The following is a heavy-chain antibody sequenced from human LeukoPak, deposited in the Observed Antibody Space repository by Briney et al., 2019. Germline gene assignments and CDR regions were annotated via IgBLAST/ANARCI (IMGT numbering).Heavy chain of an antibody. CDR1: GFTFSSYA. CDR2: ISSSGGTA. Sequence: RPGGSLRLSCAASGFTFSSYAMNWVRQAPGKGLEWVSHISSSGGTAYYADSVKGRFTISRDNSKNTLYLQMNSLRAEDTAVYYWARGARGFGDYVIEPNPNVYWGHRTLGTASS. J-gene: IGHJ4*01. CDR3: ARGARGFGDYVIEPNPNVY. D-gene: IGHD4-17*01. V-gene: IGHV3-48*03.